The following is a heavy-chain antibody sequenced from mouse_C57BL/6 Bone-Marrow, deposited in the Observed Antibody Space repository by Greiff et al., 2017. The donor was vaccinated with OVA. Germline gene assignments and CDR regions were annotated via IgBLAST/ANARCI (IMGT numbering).Heavy chain of an antibody. CDR2: ISYDGSN. D-gene: IGHD1-1*01. Sequence: EVKLQESGPGLVKPSQSLSLTCSVTGYSITSGYYWNWIRQFPGNKLEWMGYISYDGSNNYNPSLKNRISITRDTSKNQFFLKLNSVTTEDTATYYCARGRITTVVAGDYWGQGTTLTVSS. CDR1: GYSITSGYY. V-gene: IGHV3-6*01. J-gene: IGHJ2*01. CDR3: ARGRITTVVAGDY.